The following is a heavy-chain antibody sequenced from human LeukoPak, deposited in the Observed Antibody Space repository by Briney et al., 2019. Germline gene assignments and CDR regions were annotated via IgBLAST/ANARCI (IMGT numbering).Heavy chain of an antibody. V-gene: IGHV1-18*01. CDR2: ISAYNGNT. CDR1: GYTFTSYG. D-gene: IGHD1-26*01. CDR3: ARDYDPIVGATGYFYF. J-gene: IGHJ4*02. Sequence: GASVKLSCKASGYTFTSYGISWVRQAPGQGLEWMGWISAYNGNTNYAQKLQGRVTMTTDTSTSTAYMELRSLRSDDTAVYNCARDYDPIVGATGYFYFWGQGSLVTVSS.